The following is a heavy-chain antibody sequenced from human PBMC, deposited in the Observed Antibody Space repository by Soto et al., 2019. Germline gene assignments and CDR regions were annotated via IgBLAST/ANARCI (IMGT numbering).Heavy chain of an antibody. V-gene: IGHV4-39*01. CDR1: GGSISSSSYY. Sequence: QLQLQESGPGLVKPSETLSLTCTVSGGSISSSSYYWAWIRQAPGKGLEWIGRIYDSGSTYYNPSRKSRITISVDTSKNQFSLKLSSVTAADTAVYYCARHIDYWGQRTLVTVSS. CDR2: IYDSGST. CDR3: ARHIDY. J-gene: IGHJ4*02.